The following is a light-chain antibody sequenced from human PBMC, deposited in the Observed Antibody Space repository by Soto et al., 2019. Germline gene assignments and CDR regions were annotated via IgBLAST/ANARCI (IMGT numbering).Light chain of an antibody. CDR2: DFS. Sequence: QSVLTQPASVSGSPGQSITISCTGTTSDINNYDSISWYQHRPGEAPALKIFDFSYRPSGVSDRFSASQSGNTASLTISGLQPEHEADYYCVSYTSPGTYVFGPGTKVTVL. V-gene: IGLV2-14*03. CDR1: TSDINNYDS. J-gene: IGLJ1*01. CDR3: VSYTSPGTYV.